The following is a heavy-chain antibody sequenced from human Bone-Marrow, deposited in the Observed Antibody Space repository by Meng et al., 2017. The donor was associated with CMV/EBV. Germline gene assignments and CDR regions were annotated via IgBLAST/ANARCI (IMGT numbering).Heavy chain of an antibody. D-gene: IGHD2-15*01. Sequence: WGRQAPGQGLEWMRRIIPILGIANYAQKFQGRVTITADKSTSTAYMELSSLRSEDTAVYYCVRDKGGYCSGGSCRNYYYYYYGMDVWGQGTTVTVSS. CDR2: IIPILGIA. V-gene: IGHV1-69*04. CDR3: VRDKGGYCSGGSCRNYYYYYYGMDV. J-gene: IGHJ6*02.